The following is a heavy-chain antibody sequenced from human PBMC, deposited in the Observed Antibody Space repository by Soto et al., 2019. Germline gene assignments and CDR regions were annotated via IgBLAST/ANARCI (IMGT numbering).Heavy chain of an antibody. D-gene: IGHD3-3*01. CDR3: AKDYDFWSGYPNYYYGMDV. CDR1: GFTFSSYG. V-gene: IGHV3-30*18. Sequence: RLSCAASGFTFSSYGMHWVRQAPGKGLEWVAVISYDGSNKYYADSVKGRFTISRDNSKNTLYLQMNSLRAEDTAVYYCAKDYDFWSGYPNYYYGMDVWGQGTTVTVSS. J-gene: IGHJ6*02. CDR2: ISYDGSNK.